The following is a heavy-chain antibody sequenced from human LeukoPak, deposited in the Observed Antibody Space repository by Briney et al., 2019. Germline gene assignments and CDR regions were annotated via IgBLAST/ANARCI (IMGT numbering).Heavy chain of an antibody. CDR3: ARVVVVTAAREAYYYYYYMDV. D-gene: IGHD2-21*02. V-gene: IGHV4-4*07. CDR1: GGSISSYY. Sequence: SETLSLTCTVSGGSISSYYWSWIRQPAGKGLEWLGRIYTSGSSNYNPSLKSRVTMSVDTSKNQFSLKLSSVTAADTAVYYCARVVVVTAAREAYYYYYYMDVWGKGTTVTISS. J-gene: IGHJ6*03. CDR2: IYTSGSS.